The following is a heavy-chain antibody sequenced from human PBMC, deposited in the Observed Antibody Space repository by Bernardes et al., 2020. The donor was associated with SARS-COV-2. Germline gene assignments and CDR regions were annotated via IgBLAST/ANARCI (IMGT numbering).Heavy chain of an antibody. V-gene: IGHV3-9*01. CDR3: AKGGPPEESSGWLVGYFDY. CDR1: GFTFDDYA. D-gene: IGHD6-19*01. Sequence: GGSLRLSCAASGFTFDDYAMHWVRQAPGKGLEWVSGISWNSGSIGYADSVKGRFTISRDNAKNSLYLQMNSLRAEDTALYYCAKGGPPEESSGWLVGYFDYWGQGTLVTVSS. CDR2: ISWNSGSI. J-gene: IGHJ4*02.